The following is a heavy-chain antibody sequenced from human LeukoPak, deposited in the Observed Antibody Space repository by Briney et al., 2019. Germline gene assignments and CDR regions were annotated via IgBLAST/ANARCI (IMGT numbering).Heavy chain of an antibody. J-gene: IGHJ6*02. D-gene: IGHD3-3*01. CDR3: ARDPGLRSDYDFWSGYSTSYYYYGMDV. CDR1: GFTFSSYA. V-gene: IGHV3-30-3*01. Sequence: SGGSLRLSCAASGFTFSSYAMHWVRQAPGKGLEWVAVISYDGSNKYYADSVKGRFTISRDNSKNTLYLQMNSLRAEDTAVYYGARDPGLRSDYDFWSGYSTSYYYYGMDVWGQGTTVTVSS. CDR2: ISYDGSNK.